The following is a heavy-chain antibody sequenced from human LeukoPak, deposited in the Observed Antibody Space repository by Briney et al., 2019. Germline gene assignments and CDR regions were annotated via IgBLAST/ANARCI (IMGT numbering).Heavy chain of an antibody. CDR1: GFTFSSYS. CDR2: ISSSSSYI. J-gene: IGHJ3*02. V-gene: IGHV3-21*04. Sequence: GGSLRLSCAASGFTFSSYSMNWVRQAPGKGLEWVSSISSSSSYIYYADSVKGRFTISRDDAKNSLYLQMNSLRAEDTALYHCACLGAFDIWGQGTMVTVSS. CDR3: ACLGAFDI. D-gene: IGHD1-26*01.